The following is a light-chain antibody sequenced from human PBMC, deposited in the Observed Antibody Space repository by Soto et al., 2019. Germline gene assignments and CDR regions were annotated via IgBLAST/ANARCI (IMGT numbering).Light chain of an antibody. CDR3: SSYSSKTPPYV. Sequence: QSVLTQPASVSGSPGQSITISCTGTTSDVGGYNYVSWYQQHPGRAPRLLILEVTNRPSGVPDRFSGSKSGNTASLIIRGLQAEDEADYFCSSYSSKTPPYVFGTGTKVTVL. J-gene: IGLJ1*01. V-gene: IGLV2-14*01. CDR2: EVT. CDR1: TSDVGGYNY.